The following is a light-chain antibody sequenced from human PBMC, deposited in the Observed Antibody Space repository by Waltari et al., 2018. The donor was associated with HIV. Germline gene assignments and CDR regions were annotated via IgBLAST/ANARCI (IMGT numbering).Light chain of an antibody. CDR3: CSYTTTNNFVL. Sequence: QSALTQPASVSGSPGQAITISCTGTSSDVGGHSYVSWYQQHPGKVPSLLIYEVSNRPSGVSGRFSGSKSGNAASLTISGLQAEDEADYYCCSYTTTNNFVLFGGGTKLTVL. J-gene: IGLJ2*01. CDR2: EVS. V-gene: IGLV2-14*01. CDR1: SSDVGGHSY.